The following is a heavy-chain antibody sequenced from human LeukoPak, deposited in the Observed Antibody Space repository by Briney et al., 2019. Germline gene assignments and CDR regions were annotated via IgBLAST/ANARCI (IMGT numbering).Heavy chain of an antibody. CDR3: AKGGLGCATTSCFDS. V-gene: IGHV3-23*01. CDR1: GFTFRSYA. CDR2: IGDSDGRT. D-gene: IGHD2-2*01. J-gene: IGHJ4*02. Sequence: GGSLRLSCAASGFTFRSYAMTWVRQAPGKGLEWVSVIGDSDGRTYYADSVKGRFTISRDNSKNTLYLQMNSLRAEDTALYYCAKGGLGCATTSCFDSWSQGTLVTVSS.